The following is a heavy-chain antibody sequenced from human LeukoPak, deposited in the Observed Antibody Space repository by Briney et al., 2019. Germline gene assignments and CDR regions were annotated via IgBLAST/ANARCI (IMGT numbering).Heavy chain of an antibody. D-gene: IGHD3-10*01. CDR1: GGSISSYY. J-gene: IGHJ4*02. V-gene: IGHV4-59*01. CDR3: ARTSGSGSSTLDY. CDR2: ICYSGST. Sequence: SETLSLTCTVSGGSISSYYWSWIRQPPGKGLEWIGYICYSGSTNYNPSLKSRVTISVDTSKNQFSLKLSSVTAADTAVYYCARTSGSGSSTLDYWGQGTLVTVSS.